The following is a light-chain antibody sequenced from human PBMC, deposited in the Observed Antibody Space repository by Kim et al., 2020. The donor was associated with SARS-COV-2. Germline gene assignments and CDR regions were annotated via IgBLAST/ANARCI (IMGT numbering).Light chain of an antibody. Sequence: SPRKQSNLAVRGRPNVQSHLGWYQEKAGQGPRQLIYGASTRATGIPARFAGSGSGTEFTLNISSLQSEDSAIYYWQHSKNWPPYTFGQGTKLEI. J-gene: IGKJ2*01. V-gene: IGKV3-15*01. CDR1: PNVQSH. CDR2: GAS. CDR3: QHSKNWPPYT.